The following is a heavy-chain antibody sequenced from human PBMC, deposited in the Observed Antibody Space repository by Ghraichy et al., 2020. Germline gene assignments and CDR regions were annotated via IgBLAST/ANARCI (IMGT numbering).Heavy chain of an antibody. Sequence: SQTLSLTCAVSGGSITSGSVSWSWIRQPPGKGLEWIGYIYQSGATHYNPSLKSRVTISLDDSRNQFSLRLNSVTAADTAVYYCARAPYDDDGFYDDGFDIWGQGTMFTVSS. V-gene: IGHV4-30-2*01. CDR3: ARAPYDDDGFYDDGFDI. CDR1: GGSITSGSVS. CDR2: IYQSGAT. J-gene: IGHJ3*02. D-gene: IGHD3-22*01.